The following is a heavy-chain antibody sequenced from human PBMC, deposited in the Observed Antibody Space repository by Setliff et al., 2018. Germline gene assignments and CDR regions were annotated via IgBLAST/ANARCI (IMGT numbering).Heavy chain of an antibody. D-gene: IGHD3-10*01. CDR3: ARERGFAGYYGSWTHQSFDL. CDR2: ISSIGNT. J-gene: IGHJ5*02. Sequence: SETLSLTCTVSGGSISDSSWSWIRQPPGKGLEWIGCISSIGNTYYNPSLGSRLTISADTSNNQLSLNLISVTAAHTAVYYCARERGFAGYYGSWTHQSFDLWGQGSLVTVSS. V-gene: IGHV4-4*08. CDR1: GGSISDSS.